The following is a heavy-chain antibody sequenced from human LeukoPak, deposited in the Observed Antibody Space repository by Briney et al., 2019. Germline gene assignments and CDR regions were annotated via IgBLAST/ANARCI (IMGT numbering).Heavy chain of an antibody. V-gene: IGHV4-59*01. CDR3: ARDGAHKNHYYSYYYMDV. CDR2: IYYSGST. J-gene: IGHJ6*03. CDR1: GGSISSYY. D-gene: IGHD3-16*01. Sequence: PSETLSLTCTVSGGSISSYYRSWIRQPPGKGLEWIGYIYYSGSTNYNPSLKSRVTISLDTSKNQFSLKLSSVTAADTAVYYCARDGAHKNHYYSYYYMDVWGKGTTVTVSS.